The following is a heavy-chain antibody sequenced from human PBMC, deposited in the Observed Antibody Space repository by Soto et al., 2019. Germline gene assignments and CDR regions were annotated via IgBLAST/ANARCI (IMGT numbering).Heavy chain of an antibody. Sequence: PGGSLRLSCAVSGFTFSAYWMRWVRQSPGRGLEGVANIKDDGSQTYYVDSVRGRFTISRDNGQNSLYLHMNSLRAEDTAVYYCATAVRGSAWSYWGQGTLVTVSS. CDR2: IKDDGSQT. CDR3: ATAVRGSAWSY. V-gene: IGHV3-7*03. J-gene: IGHJ4*02. CDR1: GFTFSAYW. D-gene: IGHD6-19*01.